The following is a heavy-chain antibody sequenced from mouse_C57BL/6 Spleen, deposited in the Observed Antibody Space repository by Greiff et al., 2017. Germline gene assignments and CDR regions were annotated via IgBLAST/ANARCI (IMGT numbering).Heavy chain of an antibody. J-gene: IGHJ4*01. CDR1: GFTFSSYA. V-gene: IGHV5-4*01. CDR3: AREGDYLYAMDY. Sequence: VQLQESGGGLVKPGGSLKLSCAASGFTFSSYAMSWVRQTPEKRLEWVATISDGGSYTYYPDNVKGRFTISRDNAKNNLYLQMNHLKSEDTAMYYCAREGDYLYAMDYWGQGTSVTVSS. D-gene: IGHD2-4*01. CDR2: ISDGGSYT.